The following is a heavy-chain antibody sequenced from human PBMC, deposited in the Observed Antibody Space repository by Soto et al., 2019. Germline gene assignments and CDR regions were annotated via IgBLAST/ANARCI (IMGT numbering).Heavy chain of an antibody. CDR2: VSNGGNTK. J-gene: IGHJ6*02. CDR1: EFTFSSYA. V-gene: IGHV3-30*18. CDR3: AKDQSTDSRSYHALDV. Sequence: QVQLVESGGGVVQPGESLRLSCAASEFTFSSYAMHWVRQAPGKGLEWVAVVSNGGNTKYYRDSVKGRFTISRDNAKNTLNLQMNSLTAEDTAVYYCAKDQSTDSRSYHALDVWGQGTTVTVSS. D-gene: IGHD2-8*02.